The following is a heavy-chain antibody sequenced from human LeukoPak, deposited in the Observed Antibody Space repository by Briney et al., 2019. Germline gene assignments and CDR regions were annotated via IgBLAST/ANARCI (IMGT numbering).Heavy chain of an antibody. CDR2: ISSSSSTI. CDR3: ARLSEPHYYYYYYMDV. Sequence: GGSLRLSCAASGFTFSSYSMNWVRQAPGKGLEWVSYISSSSSTIYYADSVKGRFTLSRDNAKNSLYLQMNSLRDEDTAVYYCARLSEPHYYYYYYMDVWGKGTTVTVSS. V-gene: IGHV3-48*02. J-gene: IGHJ6*03. CDR1: GFTFSSYS.